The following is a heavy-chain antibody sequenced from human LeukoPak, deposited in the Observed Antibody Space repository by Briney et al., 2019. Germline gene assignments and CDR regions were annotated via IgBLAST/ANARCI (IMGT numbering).Heavy chain of an antibody. CDR2: ISGGGGTT. CDR3: ARASQTRYYDFWSGYFVGGMDV. Sequence: GGSLRLSCAASGFTFSSYAMNWVRQAPGKGLEWVSAISGGGGTTYYADSVKGRFTISRDNAKNSLYLQMNSLRAEDTAVYYCARASQTRYYDFWSGYFVGGMDVWGQGTTVTVSS. J-gene: IGHJ6*02. D-gene: IGHD3-3*01. CDR1: GFTFSSYA. V-gene: IGHV3-23*01.